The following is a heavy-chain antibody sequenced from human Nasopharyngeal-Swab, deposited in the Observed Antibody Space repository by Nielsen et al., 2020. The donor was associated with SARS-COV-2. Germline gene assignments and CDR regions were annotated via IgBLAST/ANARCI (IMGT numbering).Heavy chain of an antibody. CDR1: GFTFSDHY. J-gene: IGHJ6*02. Sequence: GESLKISCAASGFTFSDHYMTWIRQAPGKGLEWVLYISPSSSDTNYADSVKGRFTISRDNAKNSLYLQMNGLRAEDTAVYYCARGHYGLDVWGQGTTVTVSS. CDR2: ISPSSSDT. CDR3: ARGHYGLDV. V-gene: IGHV3-11*06.